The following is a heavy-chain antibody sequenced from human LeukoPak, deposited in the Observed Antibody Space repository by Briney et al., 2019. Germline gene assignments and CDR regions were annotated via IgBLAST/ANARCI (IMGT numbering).Heavy chain of an antibody. CDR2: MYYSGST. Sequence: PSETLSLTCTVSSGTISSTSYYWGWIRQPPGMGLEWIGSMYYSGSTYYNPSLKSRVTISVDTSKSQFSLKLSSVTAADTAVYYCAREMRSPRGGFDYWDQGTLVTVSS. CDR3: AREMRSPRGGFDY. CDR1: SGTISSTSYY. J-gene: IGHJ4*02. D-gene: IGHD3-10*01. V-gene: IGHV4-39*07.